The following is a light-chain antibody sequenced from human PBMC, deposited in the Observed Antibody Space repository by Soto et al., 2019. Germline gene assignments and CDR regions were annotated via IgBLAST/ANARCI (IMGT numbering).Light chain of an antibody. J-gene: IGKJ4*01. Sequence: EIVLTQSPGTLSLSPGGRATLSCRTSHSVDSNLAWYQQKPGQAPRLLIFGASTRATGIPARFSGSGSGTDFTLTIGSLQSEDFAVYYCQQYNNWPLTFGGGTKVDIK. V-gene: IGKV3D-15*01. CDR2: GAS. CDR1: HSVDSN. CDR3: QQYNNWPLT.